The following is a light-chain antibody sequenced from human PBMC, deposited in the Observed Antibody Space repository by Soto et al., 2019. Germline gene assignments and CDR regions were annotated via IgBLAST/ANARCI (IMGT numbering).Light chain of an antibody. J-gene: IGLJ1*01. CDR3: CSYTSSSTLHV. CDR1: SSDVGGYNY. CDR2: DVS. V-gene: IGLV2-14*01. Sequence: QSALTQPASVSGSPGQSITISCTGTSSDVGGYNYVSWSQQHPGKAPKLMIYDVSNRPAGVPNRFSGSKSGNTASLTISGLPAEDEADYYCCSYTSSSTLHVFGTGTKLTVL.